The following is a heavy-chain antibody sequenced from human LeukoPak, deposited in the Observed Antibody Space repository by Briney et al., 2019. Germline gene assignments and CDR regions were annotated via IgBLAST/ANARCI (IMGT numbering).Heavy chain of an antibody. CDR3: ATQDRYGSINWFDP. V-gene: IGHV4-34*01. CDR1: GGSFSGYY. J-gene: IGHJ5*02. D-gene: IGHD6-13*01. Sequence: PSETLSLTCAVYGGSFSGYYWSWIRQPPGKGLEWIGQINHSGSTNYNPSLKSRVTISVDTSKHQFSLKLISVTAADTAVYYCATQDRYGSINWFDPWGEGALVTVSS. CDR2: INHSGST.